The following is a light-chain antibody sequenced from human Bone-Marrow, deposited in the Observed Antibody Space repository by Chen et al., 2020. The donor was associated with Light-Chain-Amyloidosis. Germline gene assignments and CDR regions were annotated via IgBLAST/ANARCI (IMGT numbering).Light chain of an antibody. CDR1: SSDVGGYKY. Sequence: QSALTQPASVSGSPGQSITISCTGTSSDVGGYKYVSWYQQHPGKAPIVMIYDVSNRPSGVSNRFSGSKSGNTASLTISGLHAEDEAEYFFSSYTRSNTVVFGGGTKLTVL. J-gene: IGLJ2*01. V-gene: IGLV2-14*03. CDR2: DVS. CDR3: SSYTRSNTVV.